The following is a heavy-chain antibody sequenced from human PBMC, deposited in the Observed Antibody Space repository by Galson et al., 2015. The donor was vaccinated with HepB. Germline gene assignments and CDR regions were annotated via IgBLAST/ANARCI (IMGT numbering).Heavy chain of an antibody. CDR2: IKQDGSEK. CDR3: ARDRVVVVPAALYREDAFDI. Sequence: SLRLSCAASGFTFSSYWMSWVRQAPGKGLEWVANIKQDGSEKYYVDSVKGRFTISRDNAKNSLYLQMNSLRAEDTAVYYCARDRVVVVPAALYREDAFDIWGQGTMVTVSS. CDR1: GFTFSSYW. D-gene: IGHD2-2*01. J-gene: IGHJ3*02. V-gene: IGHV3-7*03.